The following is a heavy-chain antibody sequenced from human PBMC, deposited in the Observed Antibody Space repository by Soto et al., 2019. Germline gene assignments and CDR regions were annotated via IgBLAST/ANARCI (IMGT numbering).Heavy chain of an antibody. CDR2: MIPILGIA. J-gene: IGHJ4*02. Sequence: QVQLVQSGAEVKKPGSSVKVSCKASGGTFSSYTISWVRQAPGQGLEWMGRMIPILGIANYAQKFQGRVTITADKSTSTADMELSSLRSEDTAVYYCAREEYYYGSGAFFDYWGQGTLVTVSS. D-gene: IGHD3-10*01. V-gene: IGHV1-69*08. CDR1: GGTFSSYT. CDR3: AREEYYYGSGAFFDY.